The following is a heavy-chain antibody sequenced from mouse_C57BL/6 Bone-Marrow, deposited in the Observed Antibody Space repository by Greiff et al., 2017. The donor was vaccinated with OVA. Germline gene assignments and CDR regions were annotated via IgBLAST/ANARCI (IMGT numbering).Heavy chain of an antibody. CDR1: GYTFTSYW. CDR3: ARRYVSSYAWIAY. CDR2: IDPCDSYT. Sequence: QVQLQQPGAELVKPGASVKLSCKASGYTFTSYWMQWVKQRPGQGLAWIGEIDPCDSYTNYNQKFKGKATLTVDTSSSTAYMQLSSRTSEDSAVYYCARRYVSSYAWIAYWGKGTLVTVSA. V-gene: IGHV1-50*01. D-gene: IGHD1-1*01. J-gene: IGHJ3*01.